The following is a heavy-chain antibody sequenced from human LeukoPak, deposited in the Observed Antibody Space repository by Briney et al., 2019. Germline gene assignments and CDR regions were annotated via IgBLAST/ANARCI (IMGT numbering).Heavy chain of an antibody. Sequence: SETLSLTCAVYGGSFSGYYWSWIRQPPGKGLEWIGEINHSGSTNYNPSLKSRVTISVDTSKNQFSLKLSSVTAADTAVYYCARGGIQLWLGASFDYWGQGTLVTVSS. CDR2: INHSGST. D-gene: IGHD5-18*01. J-gene: IGHJ4*02. V-gene: IGHV4-34*01. CDR1: GGSFSGYY. CDR3: ARGGIQLWLGASFDY.